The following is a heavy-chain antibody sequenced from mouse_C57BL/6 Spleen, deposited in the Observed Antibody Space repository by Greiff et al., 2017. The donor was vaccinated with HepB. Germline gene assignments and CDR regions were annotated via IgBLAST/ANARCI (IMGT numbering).Heavy chain of an antibody. CDR2: IYPRSGNT. CDR3: ARRWDYYGSSFSYWYFDV. J-gene: IGHJ1*03. Sequence: QVQLQQSGAELARPGASVKLSCKASGYTFTSYGISWVKQRTGQGLEWIGEIYPRSGNTYYNEKFKGKATLTADKSSSTAYMELRSLTSEDSAVYFCARRWDYYGSSFSYWYFDVWGTGTTVTVSS. D-gene: IGHD1-1*01. CDR1: GYTFTSYG. V-gene: IGHV1-81*01.